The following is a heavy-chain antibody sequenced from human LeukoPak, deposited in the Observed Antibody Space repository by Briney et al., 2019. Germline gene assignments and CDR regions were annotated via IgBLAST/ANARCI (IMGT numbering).Heavy chain of an antibody. D-gene: IGHD2-2*01. Sequence: ASVKVSCKASGGTFSSYAINWVRQAPGQGLEWMGGIIPIFGTASCAQEFQGRVTITADESTSTAYMELSSLRSDDTAVYYCARPSGIPAAMNYYYGMDVWGQGTTVTVSS. V-gene: IGHV1-69*13. CDR3: ARPSGIPAAMNYYYGMDV. CDR2: IIPIFGTA. CDR1: GGTFSSYA. J-gene: IGHJ6*02.